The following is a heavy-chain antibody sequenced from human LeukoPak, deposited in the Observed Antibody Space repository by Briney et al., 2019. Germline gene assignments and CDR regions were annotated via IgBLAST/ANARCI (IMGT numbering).Heavy chain of an antibody. J-gene: IGHJ4*02. V-gene: IGHV3-30-3*01. CDR2: ISYDGSNK. Sequence: PGGSLRLCCAASGFTFSSYAMHWVRQAPGKGLEWVAVISYDGSNKYYADSVKGRFTISRDNSKNTLYLQMNSLRAEDTAVYYCARGVGSGWYDYWGQGTLVTVSS. D-gene: IGHD6-19*01. CDR3: ARGVGSGWYDY. CDR1: GFTFSSYA.